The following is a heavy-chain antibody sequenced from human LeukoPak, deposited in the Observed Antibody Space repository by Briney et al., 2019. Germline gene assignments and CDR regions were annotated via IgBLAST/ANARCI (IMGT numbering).Heavy chain of an antibody. CDR1: GFTFSSYS. CDR3: ARDRRHCSSTSCYSKGFDP. Sequence: GGSLRLSCAASGFTFSSYSMNWLRQAPGKGLEWVSSISSSSSYIYYADSVKGRFTISRDNAKNSLYLQMNSLSAEDTAVYYCARDRRHCSSTSCYSKGFDPWGQGTLVTVSS. CDR2: ISSSSSYI. J-gene: IGHJ5*02. D-gene: IGHD2-2*01. V-gene: IGHV3-21*01.